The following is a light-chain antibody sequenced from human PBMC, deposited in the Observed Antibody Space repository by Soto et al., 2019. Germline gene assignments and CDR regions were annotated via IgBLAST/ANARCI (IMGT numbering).Light chain of an antibody. CDR2: EVS. V-gene: IGLV2-14*01. CDR3: SSYTTSGTLV. J-gene: IGLJ2*01. CDR1: SSDIGGYNS. Sequence: QSALTQPPSASGSPGQSVTISCTGTSSDIGGYNSVSWYQQHPGKAPRLMIYEVSNRPSGISHRFSGSKSGNTASLTISGLQAEDEADYYCSSYTTSGTLVFGGGTKLTVL.